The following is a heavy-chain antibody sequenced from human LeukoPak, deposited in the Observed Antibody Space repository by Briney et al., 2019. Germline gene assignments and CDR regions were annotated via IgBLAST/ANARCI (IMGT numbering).Heavy chain of an antibody. CDR1: GFTFSSYE. V-gene: IGHV3-48*03. CDR3: AREEQWLDYFQH. Sequence: TGGSLRLSCAASGFTFSSYEMNWVRQAPGKGLEWVSYISSSGSTIYYADSVKGRFTISRDNAKNSLYLQMNSLRAEDTAVYYCAREEQWLDYFQHWGQGTLVTVSS. CDR2: ISSSGSTI. J-gene: IGHJ1*01. D-gene: IGHD6-19*01.